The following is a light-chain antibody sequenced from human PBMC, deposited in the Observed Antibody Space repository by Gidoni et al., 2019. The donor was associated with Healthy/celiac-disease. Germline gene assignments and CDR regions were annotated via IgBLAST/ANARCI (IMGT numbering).Light chain of an antibody. V-gene: IGKV3-11*01. J-gene: IGKJ2*01. CDR3: QQRSNWPPDT. CDR2: DAS. CDR1: QSVSSD. Sequence: ESVLTQSPATLSLSPGERATLSCRASQSVSSDLAWYQQKPGQAPRLLIYDASNRATGIPARFSGSGSGTDFTLTISSLEPEDFAFYYCQQRSNWPPDTFGQXTKLEIK.